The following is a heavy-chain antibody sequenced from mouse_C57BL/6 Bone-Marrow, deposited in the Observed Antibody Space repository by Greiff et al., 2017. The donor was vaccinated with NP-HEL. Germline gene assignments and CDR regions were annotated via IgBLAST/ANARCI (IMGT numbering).Heavy chain of an antibody. Sequence: EVQLVESGGGLVKPGGSLKLSCAASGFTFSDYGMHWVRQAPEKGLAWVAYISSGSRSIYYADTVKGRFTISRDNAKNTRFLQMSSLRYEDTAMYYCASPDYYGSSPTWFAYWGQGTLVTVSA. V-gene: IGHV5-17*01. CDR2: ISSGSRSI. J-gene: IGHJ3*01. CDR1: GFTFSDYG. CDR3: ASPDYYGSSPTWFAY. D-gene: IGHD1-1*01.